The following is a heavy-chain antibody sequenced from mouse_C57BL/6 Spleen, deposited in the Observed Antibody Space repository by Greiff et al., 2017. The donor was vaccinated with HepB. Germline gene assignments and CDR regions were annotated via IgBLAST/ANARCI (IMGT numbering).Heavy chain of an antibody. CDR1: GFTFSSYA. D-gene: IGHD2-4*01. CDR3: ARELRTGYFDV. J-gene: IGHJ1*03. V-gene: IGHV5-4*03. Sequence: EVKVVESGGGLVKPGGSLKLSCAASGFTFSSYAMSWVRQTPEKRLEWVATISDGGSYTYYPDNVKGRFTISRDNAKNNLYLQMSHLKSEDTAMYYCARELRTGYFDVWGTGTTVTVSS. CDR2: ISDGGSYT.